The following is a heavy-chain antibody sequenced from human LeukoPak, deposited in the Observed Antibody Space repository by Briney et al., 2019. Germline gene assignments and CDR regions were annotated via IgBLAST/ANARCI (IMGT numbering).Heavy chain of an antibody. V-gene: IGHV4-39*07. D-gene: IGHD3-3*01. CDR1: GGSISSSSYY. CDR3: ARVLGWSGYFYFDY. CDR2: INHSGST. Sequence: SETLSLTCTVSGGSISSSSYYWSWIRQPPGKGLEWIGEINHSGSTNYNPSLKSRVTISVDTSKNQFSLKLSSVTAADTAVYYCARVLGWSGYFYFDYWGQGTLVTVSS. J-gene: IGHJ4*02.